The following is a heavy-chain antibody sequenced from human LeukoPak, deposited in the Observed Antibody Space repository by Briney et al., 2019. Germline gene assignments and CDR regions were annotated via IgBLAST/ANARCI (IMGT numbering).Heavy chain of an antibody. V-gene: IGHV1-2*02. CDR3: ARDFSRGCADADCYSDAFDI. CDR2: INPTSGVT. Sequence: GASVKVSCTASGYTFTTYAMNWVRQAPGQGLEWMGWINPTSGVTNYPQRFQGRVTMTRDTSVTTAYMELSSLRSDDTAVYYCARDFSRGCADADCYSDAFDIWGQGTMVTVSS. D-gene: IGHD2-15*01. CDR1: GYTFTTYA. J-gene: IGHJ3*02.